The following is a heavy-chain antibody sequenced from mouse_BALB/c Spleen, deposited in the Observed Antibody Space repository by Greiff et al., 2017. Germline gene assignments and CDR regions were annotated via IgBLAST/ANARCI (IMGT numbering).Heavy chain of an antibody. CDR1: GYTFTSYW. CDR2: INPSSGYT. CDR3: ARTILYGSSYNYAMDY. D-gene: IGHD1-1*01. V-gene: IGHV1-7*01. J-gene: IGHJ4*01. Sequence: QVQLQQSGAELAKPGASVKMSCKASGYTFTSYWMHWVKQRPGQGLEWIGYINPSSGYTNYNQKFKDKATLTADKSSSTAYMQLSSLTSEDSAVYYCARTILYGSSYNYAMDYWGQGTSVTVSS.